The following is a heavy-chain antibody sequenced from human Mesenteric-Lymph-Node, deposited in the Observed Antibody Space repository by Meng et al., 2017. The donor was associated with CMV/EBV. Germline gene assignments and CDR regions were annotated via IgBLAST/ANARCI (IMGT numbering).Heavy chain of an antibody. Sequence: GESLKISCAASGFSFSDYSMSWVRQPPGKGLEWVSSISNYGSFIYYADSVKGRFTISRDNAENSLFLQIYSLRAEDTAVYYCARVIGVDSGSFWIDYWGQGTLVTVSS. V-gene: IGHV3-21*01. D-gene: IGHD6-13*01. CDR2: ISNYGSFI. CDR1: GFSFSDYS. J-gene: IGHJ4*02. CDR3: ARVIGVDSGSFWIDY.